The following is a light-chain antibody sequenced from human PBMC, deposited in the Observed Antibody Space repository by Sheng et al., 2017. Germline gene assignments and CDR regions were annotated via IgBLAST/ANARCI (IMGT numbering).Light chain of an antibody. CDR2: DVS. CDR3: SSYTRDNTVV. V-gene: IGLV2-14*03. J-gene: IGLJ2*01. Sequence: QSALTQPASVSGSPGQSITLSCAGTSSDVGSDYYVSWYQQHPGQSPQLIIYDVSERPSGASDRFSASKSGNTASLTISGLQAEDEALYYCSSYTRDNTVVFGGGTRLTVL. CDR1: SSDVGSDYY.